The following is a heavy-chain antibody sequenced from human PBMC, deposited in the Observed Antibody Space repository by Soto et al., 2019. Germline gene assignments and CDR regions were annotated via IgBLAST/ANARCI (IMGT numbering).Heavy chain of an antibody. V-gene: IGHV1-18*01. CDR1: GYTFSRYG. CDR3: AKNGQPPYYYYGMDV. D-gene: IGHD2-8*01. CDR2: ISGYNGDT. Sequence: QGQLVQSGPEAKKPGASVKVSCKASGYTFSRYGISWVRQAPGQGLEWMGWISGYNGDTKYAQKVQGRVTMTIDTSTYTAYMELRSRTSDDTAIYYCAKNGQPPYYYYGMDVWGQGTTVTVSS. J-gene: IGHJ6*02.